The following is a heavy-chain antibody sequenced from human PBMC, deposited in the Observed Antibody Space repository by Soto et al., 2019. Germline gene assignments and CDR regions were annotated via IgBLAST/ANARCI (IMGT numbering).Heavy chain of an antibody. Sequence: VQLVESGGGLVQPGGSLRLSCAASGFSFSSYWMHWVRHAPGKGLVWVSLINSDGSSATYADSVKGRFTITRDNAKNTLYLQMTSLTPEDTAVYYCAKGVPAATRYFQHWGQGTLVTVSS. D-gene: IGHD2-2*01. CDR2: INSDGSSA. CDR3: AKGVPAATRYFQH. V-gene: IGHV3-74*01. CDR1: GFSFSSYW. J-gene: IGHJ1*01.